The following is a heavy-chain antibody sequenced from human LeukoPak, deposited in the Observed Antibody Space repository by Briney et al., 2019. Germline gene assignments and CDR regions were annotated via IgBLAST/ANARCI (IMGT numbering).Heavy chain of an antibody. CDR2: ISYDGRNK. Sequence: GGSLRLSCAVSGFTFSSYAMHWVRQAPGKGLEWVTIISYDGRNKYYADSGEGRFTISRDNSKKTLYLQMNSLRAEDTAVYHCARGDRADTRYYYYMDVWGKGTTVTVSS. CDR3: ARGDRADTRYYYYMDV. CDR1: GFTFSSYA. D-gene: IGHD2-21*02. V-gene: IGHV3-30*01. J-gene: IGHJ6*03.